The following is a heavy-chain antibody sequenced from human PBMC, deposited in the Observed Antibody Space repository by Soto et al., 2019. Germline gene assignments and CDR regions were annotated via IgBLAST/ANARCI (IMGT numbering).Heavy chain of an antibody. CDR1: GYTFSSYG. CDR2: ISVYNGHT. CDR3: ARCDFGDYVPTLDH. V-gene: IGHV1-18*01. Sequence: QVHLMQSGAEVKSPGASVRVSCKASGYTFSSYGVSWVRQAPGHGLEFMGWISVYNGHTNYAQKFQGRVTMTTDTSTSTAYMELRSLRSADTAVYFCARCDFGDYVPTLDHWGQGTMVTVSA. D-gene: IGHD4-17*01. J-gene: IGHJ4*02.